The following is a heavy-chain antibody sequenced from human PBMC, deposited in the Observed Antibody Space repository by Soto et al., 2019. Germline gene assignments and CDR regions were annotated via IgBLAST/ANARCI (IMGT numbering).Heavy chain of an antibody. CDR1: GCSISSYY. D-gene: IGHD3-10*01. CDR3: ARERVPAIVREARDWFDP. CDR2: IYYSGST. Sequence: PSDTLSLTFTVSGCSISSYYWSWIRQPPGKGLEWIGYIYYSGSTNYNPSLKSRVTISVDTSKNQFSLKLSSVTAADTAVYYCARERVPAIVREARDWFDPWGQGTLVSVSS. V-gene: IGHV4-59*12. J-gene: IGHJ5*01.